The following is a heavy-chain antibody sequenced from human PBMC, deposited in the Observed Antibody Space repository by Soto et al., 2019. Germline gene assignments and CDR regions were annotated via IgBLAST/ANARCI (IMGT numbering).Heavy chain of an antibody. V-gene: IGHV5-51*01. CDR2: IHPGDSDT. CDR1: GYRFTSYW. D-gene: IGHD2-21*01. Sequence: EVQLVQSGTEVKKPGDSLKISCEASGYRFTSYWIGWVSQMPGKGLEWMGVIHPGDSDTRYSPSFQGQVTISVDKSSSTTYLQWSSLKASDTAIYYCATLKRGPYYLDCWGQGTRVTVSA. J-gene: IGHJ4*02. CDR3: ATLKRGPYYLDC.